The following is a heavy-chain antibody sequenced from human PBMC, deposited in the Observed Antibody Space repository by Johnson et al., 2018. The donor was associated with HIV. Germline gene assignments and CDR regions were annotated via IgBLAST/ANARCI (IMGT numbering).Heavy chain of an antibody. CDR1: GFTVSSNY. CDR3: ARLPVLVVVAGRPHGFDI. CDR2: IYSGGST. V-gene: IGHV3-66*04. Sequence: VQLVESGGGLLQPGESLRLSCAASGFTVSSNYMSWVRQAPGKGLEWVSVIYSGGSTYDADSVKGRFAIPRANSKNTLYLQMNSLRAEDTAVYYCARLPVLVVVAGRPHGFDIWGQGTMVTVSS. D-gene: IGHD2-15*01. J-gene: IGHJ3*02.